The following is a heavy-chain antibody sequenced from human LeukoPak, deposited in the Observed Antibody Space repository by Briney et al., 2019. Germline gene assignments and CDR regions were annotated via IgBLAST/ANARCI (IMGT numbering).Heavy chain of an antibody. J-gene: IGHJ4*02. CDR1: GYSINSGYT. V-gene: IGHV4-38-2*02. CDR2: IYHSGGT. D-gene: IGHD2-2*01. CDR3: ARLTSNGATYFEY. Sequence: PSETLSLTCTVSGYSINSGYTWGWIRQPPGKGLEWIGNIYHSGGTYYNPSLTSRVTISVDTSKNQFSLKLSSVTAADTAVYYCARLTSNGATYFEYWGQGTLVTVSS.